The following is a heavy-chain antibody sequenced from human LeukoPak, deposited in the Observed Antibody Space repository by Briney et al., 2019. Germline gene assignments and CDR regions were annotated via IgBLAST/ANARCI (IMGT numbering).Heavy chain of an antibody. J-gene: IGHJ4*02. CDR1: GFSFSSYW. CDR3: GRDLVYGSGSLDN. D-gene: IGHD3-10*01. CDR2: IKTDGSGA. Sequence: GGSLRLSCAASGFSFSSYWMHSVRQVPGKGLVWVSRIKTDGSGANYADSVTGRLTISRDNVKNTLFLQMNSLRVEDTAVYYCGRDLVYGSGSLDNWGQGTLVTVSS. V-gene: IGHV3-74*01.